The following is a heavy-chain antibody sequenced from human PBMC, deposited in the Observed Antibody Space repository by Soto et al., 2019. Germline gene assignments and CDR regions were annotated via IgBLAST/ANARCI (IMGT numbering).Heavy chain of an antibody. Sequence: QITLMESGPTLVKPTQTLTLTCTFSGFSLSTGGVGVGGISQPTGKALEWLALIDWDDDKRYSPSLKSRLTVTTVTSKNQVVLTMTNMDPVDTATYYCVPSRCGGGCLRSYSAHYYYCMDGWGQGTTVTVSS. CDR1: GFSLSTGGVG. D-gene: IGHD2-21*02. J-gene: IGHJ6*02. V-gene: IGHV2-5*02. CDR3: VPSRCGGGCLRSYSAHYYYCMDG. CDR2: IDWDDDK.